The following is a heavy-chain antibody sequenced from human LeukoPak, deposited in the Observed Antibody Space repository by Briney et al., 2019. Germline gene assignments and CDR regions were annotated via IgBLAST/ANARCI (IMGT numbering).Heavy chain of an antibody. V-gene: IGHV4-31*03. CDR2: IYNSGST. D-gene: IGHD2-15*01. J-gene: IGHJ4*02. CDR1: GGSVSSGDYY. Sequence: PSQTLSLTCTVSGGSVSSGDYYWSWLRQHPGKGLEWIGYIYNSGSTDYNPSLKSRVTISVDTSKNHFSLKLTSVTVADTAVYYCARGGATSSHWGQGTLVTVSS. CDR3: ARGGATSSH.